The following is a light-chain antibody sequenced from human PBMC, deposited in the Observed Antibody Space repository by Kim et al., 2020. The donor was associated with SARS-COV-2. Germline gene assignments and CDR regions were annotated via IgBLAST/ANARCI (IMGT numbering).Light chain of an antibody. CDR2: DAS. CDR1: QDMNNY. V-gene: IGKV1-33*01. Sequence: DIQMTQSPSSLSASVGDRVTITCQASQDMNNYLNWYQQKPGKAPKLLISDASNLETGVPSRFSGRGSGTDFPFTISSLQTEDIATYYCQQYDNLPPYTFGQGTKLEIK. J-gene: IGKJ2*01. CDR3: QQYDNLPPYT.